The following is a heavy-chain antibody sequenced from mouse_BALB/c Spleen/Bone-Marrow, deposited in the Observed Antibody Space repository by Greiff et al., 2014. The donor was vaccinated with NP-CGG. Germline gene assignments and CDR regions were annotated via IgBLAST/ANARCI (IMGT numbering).Heavy chain of an antibody. CDR3: ARRGFITTVVEGYFDY. J-gene: IGHJ2*01. CDR2: IDPYYGGT. V-gene: IGHV1-39*01. CDR1: GYSFTGYN. D-gene: IGHD1-1*01. Sequence: LVESGPELEKPGASVNISCKASGYSFTGYNMNWVKQSNGKSLEWIGNIDPYYGGTSYNQKFKGKATLTVDKSSSTAYMQLKSLTSEDSAVYYCARRGFITTVVEGYFDYWGQGTTLTVSS.